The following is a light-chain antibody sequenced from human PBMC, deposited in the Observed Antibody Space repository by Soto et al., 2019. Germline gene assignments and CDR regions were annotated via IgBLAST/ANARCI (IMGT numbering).Light chain of an antibody. CDR1: LTIGDS. V-gene: IGKV1-39*01. CDR3: LQTYNLPRT. Sequence: DIQMTQSPSSLSASVGDRVTITCRASLTIGDSLSWFQQKAGKPPTLLIYGASALQSGVPARFSGSGSGTDFTLTISNMQREDFATYYCLQTYNLPRTFGQGTKVEFK. CDR2: GAS. J-gene: IGKJ1*01.